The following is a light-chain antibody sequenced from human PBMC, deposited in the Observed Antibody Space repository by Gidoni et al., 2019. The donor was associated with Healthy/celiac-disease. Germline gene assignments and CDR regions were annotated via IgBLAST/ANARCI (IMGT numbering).Light chain of an antibody. J-gene: IGLJ2*01. Sequence: QSALSQPAPVSRAPGQSITISFTGTSSDVGGYNYVSWSQQHPGKAPKRMIYDVSNRPSGVSNRCSGSKYGNTASLTISGLQAEDEADYYCSSYTSSSTPEVVFGGGTKLTVL. V-gene: IGLV2-14*03. CDR1: SSDVGGYNY. CDR3: SSYTSSSTPEVV. CDR2: DVS.